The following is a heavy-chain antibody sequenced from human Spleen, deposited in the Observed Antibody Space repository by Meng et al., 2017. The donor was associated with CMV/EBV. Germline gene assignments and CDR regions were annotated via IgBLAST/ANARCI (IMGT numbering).Heavy chain of an antibody. CDR1: GGSISSYY. D-gene: IGHD6-13*01. CDR3: ACGYSSSWAYYYYGMDV. J-gene: IGHJ6*02. Sequence: GSLRLSCTVSGGSISSYYWSWIRQPPGKGLEWIGYIYYSGSTNYNPSLKSRVTISVDTSKNQFSLKLSSVTAADTAVYYCACGYSSSWAYYYYGMDVWGQGTTVTVSS. CDR2: IYYSGST. V-gene: IGHV4-59*01.